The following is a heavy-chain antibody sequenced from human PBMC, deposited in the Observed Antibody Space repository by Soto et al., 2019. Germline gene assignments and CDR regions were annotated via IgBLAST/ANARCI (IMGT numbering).Heavy chain of an antibody. D-gene: IGHD3-10*01. J-gene: IGHJ4*02. V-gene: IGHV3-23*01. CDR3: AKDRYYYGSGSYWYFDY. CDR2: ISGSGGST. Sequence: GGSLRLSCAASGFTFSSYAMSWVRQAPGKGLEWVSAISGSGGSTYYADSVKGRFTISRDNSKNTLYLQMNSLRAEDTAVYYCAKDRYYYGSGSYWYFDYWGQGTLVTVSS. CDR1: GFTFSSYA.